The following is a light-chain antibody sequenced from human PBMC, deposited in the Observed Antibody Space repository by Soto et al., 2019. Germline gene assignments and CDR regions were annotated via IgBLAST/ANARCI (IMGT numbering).Light chain of an antibody. V-gene: IGKV1-5*03. J-gene: IGKJ1*01. CDR2: KAS. Sequence: DIQMTQSPSTLSASVGDRVTITCRASQSINTWLTWYQQRPGKAPKLLIYKASNLESGVPSRFSGSGSGTEFTLTINSLQPDDLATYYCQQYITSPTFRQGTKV. CDR3: QQYITSPT. CDR1: QSINTW.